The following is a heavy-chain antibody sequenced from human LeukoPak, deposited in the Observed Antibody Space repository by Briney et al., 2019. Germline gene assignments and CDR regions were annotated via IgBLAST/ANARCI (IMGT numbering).Heavy chain of an antibody. CDR2: ISNSAGNV. CDR1: GFTFSSYA. J-gene: IGHJ4*02. CDR3: AKDLHVRSSSTVTTGGVDS. V-gene: IGHV3-23*01. Sequence: GGSLRPSCVASGFTFSSYAMSWVRKTPGKGLEWVSVISNSAGNVYYAGSVKGRFTISRDNSKTTLYLQMTSLRAEDTAVYYCAKDLHVRSSSTVTTGGVDSWGQGTLVTVSS. D-gene: IGHD4-17*01.